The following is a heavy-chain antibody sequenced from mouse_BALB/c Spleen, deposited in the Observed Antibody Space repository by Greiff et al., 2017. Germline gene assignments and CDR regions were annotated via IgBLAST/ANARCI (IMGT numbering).Heavy chain of an antibody. D-gene: IGHD2-1*01. Sequence: EVQLQQSGAELVRPGALVKLSCKASGFNIKDYYMHWVKQRPEQGLEWIGWIDPENGNTIYDPKFQGKASITADTSSNKAYLLLSSLTSEDTAVYYCANGNYGAMDYWGQGTSVTVSS. CDR1: GFNIKDYY. V-gene: IGHV14-1*02. CDR3: ANGNYGAMDY. J-gene: IGHJ4*01. CDR2: IDPENGNT.